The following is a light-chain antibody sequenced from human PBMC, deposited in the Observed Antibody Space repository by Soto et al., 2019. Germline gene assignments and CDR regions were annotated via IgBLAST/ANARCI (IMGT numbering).Light chain of an antibody. Sequence: SSERTQPPSLSGAPGETDRITCGGSNIGIKSVHWYQQKPGHAPVVVIHYDSDRTSGISERFSGSNSVITATLTISRFEAEDEADYYCQLWDDISDHYVFGTGTKVTVL. CDR1: NIGIKS. CDR3: QLWDDISDHYV. J-gene: IGLJ1*01. CDR2: YDS. V-gene: IGLV3-21*04.